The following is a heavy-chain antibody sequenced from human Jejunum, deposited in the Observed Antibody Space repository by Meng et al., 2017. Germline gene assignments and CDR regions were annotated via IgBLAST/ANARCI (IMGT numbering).Heavy chain of an antibody. D-gene: IGHD2-15*01. CDR3: VKTSCSGCSCWLGWFDP. V-gene: IGHV3-9*01. J-gene: IGHJ5*02. Sequence: SLKISCAASGFTFDDYAMHWVRQAPGKGLELVPGISWNSGSIDYADSVKGRFTTSRDNAKKALYLQMNSLRGEDTALYYCVKTSCSGCSCWLGWFDPWGRGTLVTVSS. CDR1: GFTFDDYA. CDR2: ISWNSGSI.